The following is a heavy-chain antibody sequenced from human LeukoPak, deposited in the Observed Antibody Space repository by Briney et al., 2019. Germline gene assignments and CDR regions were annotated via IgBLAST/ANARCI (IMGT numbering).Heavy chain of an antibody. CDR1: GFTFSSYA. CDR2: ISGSGGST. CDR3: AKAAYYYGSDPYGMDV. J-gene: IGHJ6*02. Sequence: GGSLGLSCAASGFTFSSYAMSWVRQAPGKGLEWVSAISGSGGSTYYADSVKGRFTISRDNSKNTLYLQMNSLRAEDTAVYYCAKAAYYYGSDPYGMDVWGQGTTVTVSS. V-gene: IGHV3-23*01. D-gene: IGHD3-10*01.